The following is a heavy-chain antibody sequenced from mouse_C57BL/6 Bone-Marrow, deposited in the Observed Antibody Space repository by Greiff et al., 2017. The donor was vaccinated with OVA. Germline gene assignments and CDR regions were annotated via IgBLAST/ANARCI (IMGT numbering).Heavy chain of an antibody. CDR2: ISYDGSN. Sequence: EVQLQESGPGLVKPSQSLSLTCSVTGYSITSGYYWNWLRQFPGNKLEWMGYISYDGSNNYNPSLKNRISITRDTSKNQFFLKLNSVTTEDTATYYCARVGTTVVAKGDWYFDVWGTGTTVTVSS. CDR1: GYSITSGYY. D-gene: IGHD1-1*01. CDR3: ARVGTTVVAKGDWYFDV. V-gene: IGHV3-6*01. J-gene: IGHJ1*03.